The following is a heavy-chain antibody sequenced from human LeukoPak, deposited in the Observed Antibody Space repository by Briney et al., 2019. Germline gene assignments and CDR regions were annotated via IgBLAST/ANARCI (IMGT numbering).Heavy chain of an antibody. J-gene: IGHJ4*02. CDR1: GFTFSTYS. V-gene: IGHV3-21*04. Sequence: MPGGSLRLSCAASGFTFSTYSMNWVRQAPGKGLEWVSSIDRSSTYIYYADSVKGRFTISRDNAKNSLYLQMNSLRAEDTAVYYCARRYGSGSYVDYWGQGTLVTVSS. CDR3: ARRYGSGSYVDY. D-gene: IGHD3-10*01. CDR2: IDRSSTYI.